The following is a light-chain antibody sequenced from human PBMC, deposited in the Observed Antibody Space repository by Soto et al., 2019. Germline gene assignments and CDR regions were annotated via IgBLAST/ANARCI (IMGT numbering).Light chain of an antibody. V-gene: IGKV3-20*01. J-gene: IGKJ2*01. Sequence: EVVLTQSPGTLSLTPVERATLSCRASQSVSNNYFAWYQQKPGQAPRLLIFGSSDRATGIPDRFSGSGSGTDFTLTISRLEPEDFAVYYCQQYGSSPPYTFGQGTKLEIK. CDR2: GSS. CDR1: QSVSNNY. CDR3: QQYGSSPPYT.